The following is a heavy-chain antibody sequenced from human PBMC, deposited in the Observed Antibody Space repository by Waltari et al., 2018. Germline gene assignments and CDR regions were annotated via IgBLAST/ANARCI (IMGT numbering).Heavy chain of an antibody. V-gene: IGHV2-5*01. J-gene: IGHJ4*02. D-gene: IGHD2-2*02. CDR1: GFSLSTSGVG. Sequence: QITLKESGPTLVKPTQTLTLTCTFSGFSLSTSGVGVGWIRQPPGKALEWLALIYWNDDKRYSPTLKSRRNITKSTSKNQVVLTMASMDPVDTATYYCARTYCSSTSCYIFFDYWGQGTLVTVSS. CDR3: ARTYCSSTSCYIFFDY. CDR2: IYWNDDK.